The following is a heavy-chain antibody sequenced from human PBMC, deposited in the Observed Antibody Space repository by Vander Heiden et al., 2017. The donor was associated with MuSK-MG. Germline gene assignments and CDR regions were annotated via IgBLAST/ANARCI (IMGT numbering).Heavy chain of an antibody. CDR3: ARSITIVRRFDY. D-gene: IGHD3-10*01. V-gene: IGHV3-30-3*01. CDR2: ISYDGDNK. J-gene: IGHJ4*02. Sequence: QVQLVESGGGVVQPGRSLRLSCAPPGFTFSSYAMHWVRQAPGKGLEWVAVISYDGDNKYYADSVKGRFTISRDNSKNTLYLQMNSLRAEDTAMYCCARSITIVRRFDYWGQGTLVTVSS. CDR1: GFTFSSYA.